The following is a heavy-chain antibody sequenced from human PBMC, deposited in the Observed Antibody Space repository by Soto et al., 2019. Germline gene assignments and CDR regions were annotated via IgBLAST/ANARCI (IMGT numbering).Heavy chain of an antibody. D-gene: IGHD1-1*01. Sequence: QLQLVQSGAEVKKPGASVKVSCKASGYNFFDYGVRWVRQAPGQGLEWMGWVSPKRGNTDYARKVQSRVTMTTDTSTRTAYMELRGLISDDTAVYYCARGRTVSSIGPLLVWGQGTLVSVSS. V-gene: IGHV1-18*01. CDR2: VSPKRGNT. CDR3: ARGRTVSSIGPLLV. CDR1: GYNFFDYG. J-gene: IGHJ1*01.